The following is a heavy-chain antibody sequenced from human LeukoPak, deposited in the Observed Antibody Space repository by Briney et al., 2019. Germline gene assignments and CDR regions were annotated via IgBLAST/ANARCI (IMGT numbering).Heavy chain of an antibody. Sequence: PGESLRLSCAVSGFKFNIHNLNWVRQAPGKGLEWVSSISSGSKYILYANSVQCRFTVYRDNAKNSLHLQMNSLRAEDTAVYYCARVRAGLQAFDTWGQGTLVTVSS. CDR2: ISSGSKYI. J-gene: IGHJ5*02. V-gene: IGHV3-21*01. D-gene: IGHD4-11*01. CDR3: ARVRAGLQAFDT. CDR1: GFKFNIHN.